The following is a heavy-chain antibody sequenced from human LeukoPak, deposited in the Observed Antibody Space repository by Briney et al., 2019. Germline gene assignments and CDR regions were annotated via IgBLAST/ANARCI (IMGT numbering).Heavy chain of an antibody. Sequence: PGGSLRLSCAASGFTVSSNYMIWVRQAPGKGLQWVSVVYSVGGTYYADSVKDRFTISRDISKNTLDLQMNSLRAEDTAVYYCARGVGGYTSGSFDYWGQGTLVTVSS. CDR1: GFTVSSNY. J-gene: IGHJ4*02. CDR3: ARGVGGYTSGSFDY. V-gene: IGHV3-66*01. D-gene: IGHD5-18*01. CDR2: VYSVGGT.